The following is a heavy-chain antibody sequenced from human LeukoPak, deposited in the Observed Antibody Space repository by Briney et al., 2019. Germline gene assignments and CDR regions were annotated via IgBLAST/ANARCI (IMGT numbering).Heavy chain of an antibody. V-gene: IGHV3-74*01. D-gene: IGHD1-1*01. J-gene: IGHJ5*02. Sequence: PRGCLRLSCAASEFTFTNYWMHWVRQAPGKGLVWVSRINNDGTGTTYADSVKGRFTISRDNAKNTLYLQMNSLRAEDTAVYYCARGGTASFDPWGQGTLVTVSS. CDR3: ARGGTASFDP. CDR1: EFTFTNYW. CDR2: INNDGTGT.